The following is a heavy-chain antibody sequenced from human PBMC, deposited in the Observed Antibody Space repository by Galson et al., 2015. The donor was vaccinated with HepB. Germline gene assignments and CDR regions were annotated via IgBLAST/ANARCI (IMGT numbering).Heavy chain of an antibody. CDR2: IYHSGST. V-gene: IGHV4-4*02. Sequence: LSLTCAVSGGSISSSNWWSWVRQPPGKGLEWIGEIYHSGSTNYNPSLKSRVTISVDKSKNQFSLKLSSVTAADTAVYYCARDLGYCSSTSCYTGTEYFQHWGQGTLVTVSS. CDR1: GGSISSSNW. J-gene: IGHJ1*01. CDR3: ARDLGYCSSTSCYTGTEYFQH. D-gene: IGHD2-2*02.